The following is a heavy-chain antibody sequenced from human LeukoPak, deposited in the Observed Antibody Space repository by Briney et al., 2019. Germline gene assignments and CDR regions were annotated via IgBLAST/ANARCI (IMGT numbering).Heavy chain of an antibody. D-gene: IGHD6-19*01. J-gene: IGHJ4*02. CDR2: IWYDGSNK. V-gene: IGHV3-33*01. CDR1: GFTFSSYG. Sequence: PGGSLRLSCAASGFTFSSYGMHWVRQAPGKGLGWVAVIWYDGSNKYYADSVKGRFTISRDNSKNTLYLQMNSLRAEDTAVYYCARDYIAVALEYWGQGTLVTVSS. CDR3: ARDYIAVALEY.